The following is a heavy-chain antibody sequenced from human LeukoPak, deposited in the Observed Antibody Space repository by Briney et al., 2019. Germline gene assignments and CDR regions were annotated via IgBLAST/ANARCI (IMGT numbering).Heavy chain of an antibody. Sequence: GGSLRLSCAASGFTFRSYAMNWVRQAPGKGLEWVSAISGSGGSTYYADSVKGRFTISGDNSKNTLYLQMNSLRAEDTAVYYCAKDRVVRGVTPNSFDPGGQGTLVTVSS. CDR3: AKDRVVRGVTPNSFDP. CDR1: GFTFRSYA. D-gene: IGHD3-10*01. V-gene: IGHV3-23*01. J-gene: IGHJ5*02. CDR2: ISGSGGST.